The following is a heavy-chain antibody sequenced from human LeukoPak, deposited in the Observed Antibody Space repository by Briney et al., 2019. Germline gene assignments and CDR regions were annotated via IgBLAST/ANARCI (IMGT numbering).Heavy chain of an antibody. Sequence: SETLSLTCTVSGGSISSYYWSWIRQPPGKGLEWIGYIYYSGSTNYNPSLKSRVTISVDTSKNQFSLKLSSVTAADTAVYYCARGRVYYYGSGSCDYWGQGTLVTVSS. J-gene: IGHJ4*02. D-gene: IGHD3-10*01. CDR2: IYYSGST. CDR3: ARGRVYYYGSGSCDY. CDR1: GGSISSYY. V-gene: IGHV4-59*08.